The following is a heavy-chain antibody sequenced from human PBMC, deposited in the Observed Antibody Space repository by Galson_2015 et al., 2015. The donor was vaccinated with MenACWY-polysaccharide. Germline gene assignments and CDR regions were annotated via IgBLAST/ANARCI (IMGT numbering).Heavy chain of an antibody. CDR3: ATATSGGKFDF. D-gene: IGHD4-23*01. Sequence: SLRLSCAASGFIFSNYWMHWVRQAPGEGLVWVSRIKSDASTTNNADSVKGRFTITRDNDKNTLYLEMNSLRAEDKAVYYCATATSGGKFDFWGQGTLVTVSS. J-gene: IGHJ4*02. V-gene: IGHV3-74*01. CDR1: GFIFSNYW. CDR2: IKSDASTT.